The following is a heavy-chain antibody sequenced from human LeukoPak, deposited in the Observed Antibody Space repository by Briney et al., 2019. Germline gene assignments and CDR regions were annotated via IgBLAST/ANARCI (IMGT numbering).Heavy chain of an antibody. CDR3: ARDRHGVRGVISENFDY. CDR2: ISYDGSNK. Sequence: GGSLRLSCAASGFTFSSYAMHWVRQAPGKGLEWVAVISYDGSNKYYADSVKGRLTISRDNSKNTLYLQMNSLRAEDTAVYYCARDRHGVRGVISENFDYWGQGTLVTVSS. CDR1: GFTFSSYA. D-gene: IGHD3-10*01. J-gene: IGHJ4*02. V-gene: IGHV3-30-3*01.